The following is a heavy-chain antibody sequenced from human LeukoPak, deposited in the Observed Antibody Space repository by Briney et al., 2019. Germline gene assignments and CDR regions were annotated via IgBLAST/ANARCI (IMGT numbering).Heavy chain of an antibody. D-gene: IGHD3-22*01. V-gene: IGHV3-11*04. CDR3: ARDVYYYDSSGYYGGGYYYFDY. Sequence: GGSLRLSCAASGFTFSDYYMSWIRQAPGKGLEWVSYISSSGSTIYYADSVKGRFTISRDNAKNSLYLQMNSLRAEDTAVYYCARDVYYYDSSGYYGGGYYYFDYWGQGTLVTVSS. J-gene: IGHJ4*02. CDR1: GFTFSDYY. CDR2: ISSSGSTI.